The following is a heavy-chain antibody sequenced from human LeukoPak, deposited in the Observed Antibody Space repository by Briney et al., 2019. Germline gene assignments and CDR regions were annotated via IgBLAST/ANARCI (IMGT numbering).Heavy chain of an antibody. D-gene: IGHD6-19*01. CDR2: IIPILGIA. J-gene: IGHJ4*02. CDR3: ARDRGGHSSGWYVGNDY. CDR1: GGTFSSYA. V-gene: IGHV1-69*04. Sequence: GSSVKVSCKASGGTFSSYAISWVRQAPGQGLEWMGRIIPILGIANYAQKFQGRVTITADKSTSTAYMELSSLRSDDTAVYYCARDRGGHSSGWYVGNDYWGQGTLVTVSS.